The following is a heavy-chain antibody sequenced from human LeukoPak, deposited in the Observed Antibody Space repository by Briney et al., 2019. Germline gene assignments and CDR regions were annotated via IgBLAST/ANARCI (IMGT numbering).Heavy chain of an antibody. CDR2: ISSTSRYI. CDR1: GFTFSSYS. CDR3: TRAVAADDFSPGY. Sequence: PGGSLRLSCAASGFTFSSYSMNWVRQAPGKGLEWVSCISSTSRYIYYADSVKGRFTISRDNAKNSVYLQMNSLRAEDTAVYYCTRAVAADDFSPGYWGQGTLLPVSS. D-gene: IGHD3/OR15-3a*01. J-gene: IGHJ4*02. V-gene: IGHV3-21*01.